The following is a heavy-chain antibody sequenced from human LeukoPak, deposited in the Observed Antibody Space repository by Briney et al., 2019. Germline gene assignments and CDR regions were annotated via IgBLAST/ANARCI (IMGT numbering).Heavy chain of an antibody. CDR1: GGSISSSSYY. Sequence: SETLSLTCTVSGGSISSSSYYWGWIRQPPGKGLEWIGSIYYSGSTYYNPSLKSRVTISVDTSKNQFSLKLSSVTAADTAVYYCARHMNRRRFLEWLLFFDYWGQGTLVTVSS. J-gene: IGHJ4*02. CDR2: IYYSGST. D-gene: IGHD3-3*01. V-gene: IGHV4-39*01. CDR3: ARHMNRRRFLEWLLFFDY.